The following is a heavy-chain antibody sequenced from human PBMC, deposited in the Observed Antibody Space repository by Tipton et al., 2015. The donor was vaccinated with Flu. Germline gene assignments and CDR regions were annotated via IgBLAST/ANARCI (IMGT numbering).Heavy chain of an antibody. CDR3: ARRQQLTPSSFDY. Sequence: SLRLSCAASGFTFRSYSMNWVRQAPGKGLEWVSSISGSLTYIDYADSVRGRFTISRDNAKNSLYLQINSLRAEDTAVYYCARRQQLTPSSFDYWGQGTLVTVSS. D-gene: IGHD6-13*01. V-gene: IGHV3-21*01. CDR2: ISGSLTYI. CDR1: GFTFRSYS. J-gene: IGHJ4*02.